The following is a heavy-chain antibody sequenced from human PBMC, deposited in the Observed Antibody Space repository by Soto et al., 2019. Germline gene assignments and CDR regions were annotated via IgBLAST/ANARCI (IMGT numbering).Heavy chain of an antibody. CDR2: IYYSGST. V-gene: IGHV4-59*01. J-gene: IGHJ6*03. CDR1: GGSISSYY. Sequence: SETLSLTCTVSGGSISSYYWSWIRQPPGKGLEWIGYIYYSGSTNYNPSLKSRVTISVDTSKNQFSLKLSSVTAADTAVYYCARAARVWFGEGYYYYMDVWGKGTTVTVSS. D-gene: IGHD3-10*01. CDR3: ARAARVWFGEGYYYYMDV.